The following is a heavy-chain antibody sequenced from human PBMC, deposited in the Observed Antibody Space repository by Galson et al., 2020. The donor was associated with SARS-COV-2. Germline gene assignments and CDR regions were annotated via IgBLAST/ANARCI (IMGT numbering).Heavy chain of an antibody. CDR1: GFTFSSYD. CDR2: IGTAGDT. Sequence: GESLRLSCAASGFTFSSYDMHWVRHATAKGLEWVSAIGTAGDTYYPGSVKGRFTISRENAKNSLYLQMNSLRAGDTAVYYCARGTTGTEWPYYYYYMDVWGKGTTVTVSS. J-gene: IGHJ6*03. V-gene: IGHV3-13*01. CDR3: ARGTTGTEWPYYYYYMDV. D-gene: IGHD1-1*01.